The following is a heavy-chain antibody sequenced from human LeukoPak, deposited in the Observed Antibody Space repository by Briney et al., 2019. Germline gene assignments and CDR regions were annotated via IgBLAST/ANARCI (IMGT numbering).Heavy chain of an antibody. J-gene: IGHJ6*03. V-gene: IGHV3-30*02. D-gene: IGHD4-23*01. CDR3: AKDGKKYYYYYMDV. CDR1: GFTFSSYG. Sequence: GGSLRLSCAASGFTFSSYGTHWVRQAPGKGLEWVAFIRYDGSNKYYADSVKGRFTISRDNSKNTLYLQMNSLRAEDTAVYYCAKDGKKYYYYYMDVWGKGTTVTISS. CDR2: IRYDGSNK.